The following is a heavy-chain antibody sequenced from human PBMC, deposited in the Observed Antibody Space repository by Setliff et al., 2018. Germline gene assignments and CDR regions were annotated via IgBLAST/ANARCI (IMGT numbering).Heavy chain of an antibody. CDR1: GGSISSSSYY. J-gene: IGHJ4*02. D-gene: IGHD2-2*01. CDR3: ARGALEYQLRPFDY. CDR2: IYYSGST. Sequence: NPSETLSLTCTVPGGSISSSSYYWGWIRQPPGKGLEWIGSIYYSGSTYYNPSLKSRVTISVDTSKNQFSLKLSSVTAADTAVYYCARGALEYQLRPFDYWGQGTLVTVSS. V-gene: IGHV4-39*07.